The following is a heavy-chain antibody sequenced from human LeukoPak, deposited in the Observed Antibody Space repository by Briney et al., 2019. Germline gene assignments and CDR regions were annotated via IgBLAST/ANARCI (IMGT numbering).Heavy chain of an antibody. V-gene: IGHV3-30*04. CDR1: GFTFSSYA. CDR2: ISYDGSNK. J-gene: IGHJ4*02. D-gene: IGHD2-8*01. Sequence: GGSLRLSCAASGFTFSSYAMHWVRQAPGKGLEWVAVISYDGSNKYYADSVKGRFTISRDNSKNMLYLQMNSLRAEDTAVYYCALYAVYAYFDYWGQGTLVTVSS. CDR3: ALYAVYAYFDY.